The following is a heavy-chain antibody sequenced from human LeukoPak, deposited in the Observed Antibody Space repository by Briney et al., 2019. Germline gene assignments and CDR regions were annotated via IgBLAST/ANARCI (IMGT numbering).Heavy chain of an antibody. CDR3: ARDQIRYSYGNYYYGMDV. V-gene: IGHV3-30-3*01. D-gene: IGHD5-18*01. J-gene: IGHJ6*02. Sequence: GGSLRLSCAASGFTFSSYAMHWVRQAPGKGLEWVAVISYDGSNKYYADSVKGRFTISRDNSKNTLYLQMNSLRAEDTAVYYCARDQIRYSYGNYYYGMDVWGQGTTVTVSS. CDR1: GFTFSSYA. CDR2: ISYDGSNK.